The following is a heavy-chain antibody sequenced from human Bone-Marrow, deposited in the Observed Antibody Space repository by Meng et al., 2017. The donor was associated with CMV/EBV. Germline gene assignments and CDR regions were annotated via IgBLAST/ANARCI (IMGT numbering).Heavy chain of an antibody. J-gene: IGHJ5*02. CDR1: GCPSSSSSYY. V-gene: IGHV4-39*07. CDR3: ARDNLCGGDCLGDNWFDP. D-gene: IGHD2-21*01. Sequence: SETLSLTCTGSGCPSSSSSYYWGWIRHPPGKGLEWIGSIYYSGRTYSNPSLKSRVTISVDMSKNQFSLKLSSVTAADTAVYYCARDNLCGGDCLGDNWFDPWGQGTLVTVSS. CDR2: IYYSGRT.